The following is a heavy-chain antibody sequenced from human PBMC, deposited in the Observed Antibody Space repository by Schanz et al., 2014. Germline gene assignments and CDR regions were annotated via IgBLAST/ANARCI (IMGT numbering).Heavy chain of an antibody. Sequence: VQLAESGGGLVKPGGSLRLSCAASGFTFSNYSMNWVRQAPGKGLEWVSSISSTSSYIFYADSVKGRFTISRDNAKNSLYLQMNSLRSDDTAVYYCARGFDFWDRWGQGTLVIVSS. V-gene: IGHV3-21*04. CDR3: ARGFDFWDR. J-gene: IGHJ4*02. D-gene: IGHD3-3*01. CDR2: ISSTSSYI. CDR1: GFTFSNYS.